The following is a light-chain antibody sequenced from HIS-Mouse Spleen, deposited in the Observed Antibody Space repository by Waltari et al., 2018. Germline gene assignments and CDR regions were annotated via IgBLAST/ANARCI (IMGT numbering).Light chain of an antibody. CDR2: GAS. CDR3: QQYNNWPPWT. V-gene: IGKV3-15*01. CDR1: KSVSSN. J-gene: IGKJ1*01. Sequence: EIVMTQSPATLSVSSGERATLSFRASKSVSSNLAWYQQKPGQAPRLLIYGASTRATGSPGRFSGSGSATEFTLTISSLQSEDFAGYYCQQYNNWPPWTFGQGTKVEIK.